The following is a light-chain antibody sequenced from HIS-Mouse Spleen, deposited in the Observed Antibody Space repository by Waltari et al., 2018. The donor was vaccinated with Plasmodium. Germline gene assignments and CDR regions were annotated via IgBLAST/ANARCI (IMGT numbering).Light chain of an antibody. V-gene: IGLV3-19*01. CDR1: SLRSYY. J-gene: IGLJ2*01. CDR2: GKN. Sequence: SSELTQDPAVSVALGQTVRITCQGDSLRSYYASWYQQKPGQAPVLVIYGKNNRPSGSPDRFSGASLGNTASLTITGAQAEDEADYYCNSRDSSGNHVVFGGGTKLTVL. CDR3: NSRDSSGNHVV.